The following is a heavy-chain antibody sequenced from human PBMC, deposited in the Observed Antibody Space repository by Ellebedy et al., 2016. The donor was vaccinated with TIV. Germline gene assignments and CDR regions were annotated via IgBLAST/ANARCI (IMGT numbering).Heavy chain of an antibody. CDR1: GYTFTGYY. Sequence: AASVKVSCKASGYTFTGYYMHWVRQAPGQGLERMGWINPNSGGTNYAQKFQGWVTMTRDTSISTAYMELRSLRSDDTAVYYCARDLAYNDYYYGMDVWGQGTTVTVSS. CDR3: ARDLAYNDYYYGMDV. D-gene: IGHD1-1*01. V-gene: IGHV1-2*04. CDR2: INPNSGGT. J-gene: IGHJ6*02.